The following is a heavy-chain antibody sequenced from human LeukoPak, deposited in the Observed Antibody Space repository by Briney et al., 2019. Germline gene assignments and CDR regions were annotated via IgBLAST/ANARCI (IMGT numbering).Heavy chain of an antibody. D-gene: IGHD3-22*01. CDR2: IKPSGGST. Sequence: ASVKVSCKASGYTFTNYYMHWVRQAPGQGLEWMGIIKPSGGSTNYAQKFQGRVTMTRDMSTSTVYMELSSLRSEDTAVYYCARDPSYYYDSTGYYWYYYYMDVWGKGTTVTVSS. CDR3: ARDPSYYYDSTGYYWYYYYMDV. J-gene: IGHJ6*03. V-gene: IGHV1-46*01. CDR1: GYTFTNYY.